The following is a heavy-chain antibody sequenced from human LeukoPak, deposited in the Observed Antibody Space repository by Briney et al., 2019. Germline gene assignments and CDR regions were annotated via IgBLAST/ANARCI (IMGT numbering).Heavy chain of an antibody. V-gene: IGHV3-30*04. J-gene: IGHJ3*02. Sequence: PGGSLRLSCAASGFTFSSYAMHWVRQAPGKGLEWVAVISYDGSNKYYADSVKGRFTISRDNSKNTLYLQMNSLRAEDTAVYYCARGGESYYDFWSGYYDGDAFDIWGQGAMVTVSS. CDR3: ARGGESYYDFWSGYYDGDAFDI. D-gene: IGHD3-3*01. CDR2: ISYDGSNK. CDR1: GFTFSSYA.